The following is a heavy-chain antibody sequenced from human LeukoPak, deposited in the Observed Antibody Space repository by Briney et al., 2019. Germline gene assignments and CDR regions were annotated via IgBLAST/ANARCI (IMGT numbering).Heavy chain of an antibody. J-gene: IGHJ4*02. CDR1: GGTFSSYA. D-gene: IGHD2-2*01. V-gene: IGHV1-69*01. Sequence: SVKVSCKASGGTFSSYAISWVRQAPGQGLEWMGGIIPIFGTANYAQKFQGRVTITADESTSTAYMELSSLRSEDTAVYYCARTPSAAPYYFDYWGQETLVTVSS. CDR3: ARTPSAAPYYFDY. CDR2: IIPIFGTA.